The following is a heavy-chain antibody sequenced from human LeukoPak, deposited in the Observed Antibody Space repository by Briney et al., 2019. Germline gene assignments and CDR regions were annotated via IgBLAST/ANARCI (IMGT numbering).Heavy chain of an antibody. J-gene: IGHJ6*02. V-gene: IGHV3-23*01. CDR2: ISGSGGST. CDR1: GFTFSSYA. CDR3: AKDGEWCSSTSCPAYGMYV. Sequence: GGSLRLSCAASGFTFSSYAMSWVRQAPGKGLEWVSAISGSGGSTYYADSVKGRFTISRDNSKNTLYLQMNSLRAEDTAVYYCAKDGEWCSSTSCPAYGMYVWGQGTTVTVSS. D-gene: IGHD2-2*01.